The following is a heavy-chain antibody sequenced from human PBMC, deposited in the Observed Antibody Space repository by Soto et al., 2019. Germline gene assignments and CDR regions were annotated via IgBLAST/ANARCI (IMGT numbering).Heavy chain of an antibody. V-gene: IGHV4-59*01. CDR3: ARVNGDYGWFDP. CDR1: GGSMRHYY. J-gene: IGHJ5*02. CDR2: VYHSGST. Sequence: QMRLQESGPGLVKSSETLSLTCTVSGGSMRHYYWGWIRQPPGKGLEWIGYVYHSGSTYYNPSLNSGVTITIDTSKNQFALRHNSLTTADTAVYSWARVNGDYGWFDPWGQGSLVTVSS. D-gene: IGHD4-17*01.